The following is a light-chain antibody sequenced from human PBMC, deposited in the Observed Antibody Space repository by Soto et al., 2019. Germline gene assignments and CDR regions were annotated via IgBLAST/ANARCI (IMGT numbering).Light chain of an antibody. Sequence: EIVLTQSPATLSLSPGERATLSCRASQSVSSYLAWYQQKPGQAPRLLIYDASNRATGIPARCSGSASGTDFTLTISSLEPEDFAVYYCQQRSNLWMFGQGTKVAIK. CDR1: QSVSSY. J-gene: IGKJ1*01. CDR3: QQRSNLWM. CDR2: DAS. V-gene: IGKV3-11*01.